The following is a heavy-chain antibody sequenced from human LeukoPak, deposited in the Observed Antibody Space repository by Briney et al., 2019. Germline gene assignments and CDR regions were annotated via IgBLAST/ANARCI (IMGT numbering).Heavy chain of an antibody. CDR3: AKDRRATVTTLLASPFDY. Sequence: GGSLRLSCAASGFTFSSYAMSWVRQAPGKGLEWVSAISGSGGSTYYADSVKGRFTISRDNSKNTLYPQMNSLRAEDTAVYYCAKDRRATVTTLLASPFDYWGQGTLVTVSS. J-gene: IGHJ4*02. V-gene: IGHV3-23*01. CDR2: ISGSGGST. D-gene: IGHD4-17*01. CDR1: GFTFSSYA.